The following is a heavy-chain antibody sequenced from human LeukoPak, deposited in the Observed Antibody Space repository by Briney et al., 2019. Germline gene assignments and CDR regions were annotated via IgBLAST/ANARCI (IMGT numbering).Heavy chain of an antibody. CDR2: IIPIFGTA. D-gene: IGHD6-13*01. J-gene: IGHJ4*02. CDR1: GGTFSSYA. Sequence: ASVKVSCKASGGTFSSYAISWVRQAPGQGLEWMGGIIPIFGTANYAQKFQGRVTITADKSTSTAYMELSSLRSEDTAVYYCAHRIAAAGRHFDYWGQGTLVTVSS. V-gene: IGHV1-69*06. CDR3: AHRIAAAGRHFDY.